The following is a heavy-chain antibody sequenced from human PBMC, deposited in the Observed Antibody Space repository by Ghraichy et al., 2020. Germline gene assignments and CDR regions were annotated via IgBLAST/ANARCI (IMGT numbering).Heavy chain of an antibody. CDR1: GFIFSDYY. CDR3: ARDLRGDWGRFEFDS. CDR2: MSSSGRTI. V-gene: IGHV3-11*01. D-gene: IGHD3-3*01. J-gene: IGHJ4*02. Sequence: GGSLRLSCAASGFIFSDYYMTWIRQAPGKGLEWISYMSSSGRTIYYADSVRGRFTISRDNANSSLYLQMSSLRAEDSAIYFCARDLRGDWGRFEFDSWGQGTLVTVSS.